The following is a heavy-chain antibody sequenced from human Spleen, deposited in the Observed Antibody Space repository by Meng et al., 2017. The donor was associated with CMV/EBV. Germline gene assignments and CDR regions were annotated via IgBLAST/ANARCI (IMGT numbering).Heavy chain of an antibody. J-gene: IGHJ5*02. Sequence: WSRPRAGVCRNYGVWICLCRSTWGGLAWLSRTSYTSQWYDDYAVSMKSRMITDPDTSKNQFSLHLDSVTPEDTAVYYCARGLNWFDPWGQGTLVTVSS. CDR3: ARGLNWFDP. CDR2: TSYTSQWYD. V-gene: IGHV6-1*01. CDR1: RAGVCRNYGV.